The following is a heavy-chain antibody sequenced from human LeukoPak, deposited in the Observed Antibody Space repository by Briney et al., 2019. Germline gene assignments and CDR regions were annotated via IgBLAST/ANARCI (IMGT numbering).Heavy chain of an antibody. J-gene: IGHJ4*02. Sequence: SETLSLTCTVSGGSISSYYWSWIRQPPGKELEWIGYIYYSGSTYYNPSLKSRVTISVDTSKNQFSLKLSSVTAADTAVYYCARESNDFWSGYPDSYFDYWGQGTLVTVSS. CDR1: GGSISSYY. V-gene: IGHV4-59*12. CDR2: IYYSGST. CDR3: ARESNDFWSGYPDSYFDY. D-gene: IGHD3-3*01.